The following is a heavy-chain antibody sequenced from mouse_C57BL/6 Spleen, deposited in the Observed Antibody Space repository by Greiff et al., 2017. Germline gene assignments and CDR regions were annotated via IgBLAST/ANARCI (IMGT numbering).Heavy chain of an antibody. CDR2: ISDGGSYT. Sequence: EVQLVESGGGLVKPGGSLKLSCAASGFTFSSYAMSWVRQTPEKRLEWVATISDGGSYTYYPDNVKGRFTISRDNAKNNLYLQMSHLKSEDTAMYDCARDNSKTFFDYWGQGTTLTVSS. V-gene: IGHV5-4*01. CDR1: GFTFSSYA. CDR3: ARDNSKTFFDY. J-gene: IGHJ2*01.